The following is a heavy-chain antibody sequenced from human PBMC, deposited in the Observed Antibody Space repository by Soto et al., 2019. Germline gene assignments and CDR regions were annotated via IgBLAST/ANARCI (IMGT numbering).Heavy chain of an antibody. CDR1: GYTFTGYY. CDR3: ARGPLLRFLEWLPNYYGMDV. J-gene: IGHJ6*02. V-gene: IGHV1-2*04. CDR2: INPNSGGT. Sequence: GSVKVSCKASGYTFTGYYMHWVRQAPGQGLEWMGWINPNSGGTNYAQKFQGWVTMTRDTSISTAYMELSRLRSDDTAVYYCARGPLLRFLEWLPNYYGMDVWGQGTTVTVSS. D-gene: IGHD3-3*01.